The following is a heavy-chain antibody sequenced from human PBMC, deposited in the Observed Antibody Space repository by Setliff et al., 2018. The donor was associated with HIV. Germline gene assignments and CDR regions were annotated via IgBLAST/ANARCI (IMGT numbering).Heavy chain of an antibody. V-gene: IGHV1-3*03. CDR3: ARGEKRFLEWLPLDYYYYYYMDV. J-gene: IGHJ6*03. CDR1: GITLAGYY. Sequence: ASVKVSCKASGITLAGYYFHWVRQAPGQGLEWMGWINVGKGDTKYSQELQGRITLTTDTSANTAYMELSSLRSEDTAVYYCARGEKRFLEWLPLDYYYYYYMDVWGKGITVTVSS. CDR2: INVGKGDT. D-gene: IGHD3-3*01.